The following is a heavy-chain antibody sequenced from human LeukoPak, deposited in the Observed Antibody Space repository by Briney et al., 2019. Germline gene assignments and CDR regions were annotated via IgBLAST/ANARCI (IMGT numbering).Heavy chain of an antibody. V-gene: IGHV4-59*12. CDR2: IYYSGST. CDR3: ARESVDFDFWSGPGYYMDV. J-gene: IGHJ6*03. Sequence: PSETLSLTCTVSGGSISSYYWSWIRQLPGKGLEWIGYIYYSGSTNYNPSLKSRVTISVDTSKNQFSLKLSSVTAADTAVYYCARESVDFDFWSGPGYYMDVWGKGTTVTVSS. D-gene: IGHD3-3*01. CDR1: GGSISSYY.